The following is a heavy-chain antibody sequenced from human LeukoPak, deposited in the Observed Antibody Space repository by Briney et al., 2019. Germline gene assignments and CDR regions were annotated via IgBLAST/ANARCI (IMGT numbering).Heavy chain of an antibody. D-gene: IGHD3-3*01. CDR2: INHSGST. CDR1: GGSFSGYY. Sequence: PSETLSLTCAVCGGSFSGYYWSWIRQPPGKGLEWIGEINHSGSTNYNPSLKSRVTISVDTSKNQFSLKLSSVTAADTAVYYCAREGVVNYFDYWGQGTLVTVSS. CDR3: AREGVVNYFDY. V-gene: IGHV4-34*01. J-gene: IGHJ4*02.